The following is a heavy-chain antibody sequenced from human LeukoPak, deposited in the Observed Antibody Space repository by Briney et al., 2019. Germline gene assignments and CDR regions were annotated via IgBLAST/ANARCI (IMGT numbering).Heavy chain of an antibody. CDR3: ARSIRGYTYGFDAFDI. J-gene: IGHJ3*02. D-gene: IGHD5-18*01. Sequence: GRSLRLSCAASGFTFGSYAMHWVRQAPGKGLEWVAVISYDGSNKYYADSVKGRFTISRDNSKNTLYLQMNSLRAEDTAVYYCARSIRGYTYGFDAFDIWGQGTMVTVSS. CDR1: GFTFGSYA. V-gene: IGHV3-30-3*01. CDR2: ISYDGSNK.